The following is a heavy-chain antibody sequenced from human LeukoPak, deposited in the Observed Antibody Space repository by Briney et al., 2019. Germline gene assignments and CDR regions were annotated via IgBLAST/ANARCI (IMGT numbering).Heavy chain of an antibody. J-gene: IGHJ6*02. Sequence: GASVKVSCKASGGTFSSYAISWVRQAPGQGLEWMGGIIPIFGTANYAQKFQGRVTITADKSTSTAYMELSSLRSEDTAVYYCARDQEPFPCSSTSCYSDYYYGMDVWGQGTTVTVSS. D-gene: IGHD2-2*02. CDR3: ARDQEPFPCSSTSCYSDYYYGMDV. CDR2: IIPIFGTA. CDR1: GGTFSSYA. V-gene: IGHV1-69*06.